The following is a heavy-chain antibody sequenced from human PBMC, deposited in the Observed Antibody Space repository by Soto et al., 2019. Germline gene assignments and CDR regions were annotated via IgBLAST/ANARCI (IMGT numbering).Heavy chain of an antibody. CDR2: IFSNDEK. V-gene: IGHV2-26*01. CDR1: GFSLSNARMG. Sequence: QVTLKESGPVLVKPTEPLTLTCTVSGFSLSNARMGVSWIRQPPGQALEWLAHIFSNDEKSYSTSLKSRLTISKDTSKSQVVLTMTNMDPVDTATYYCARITRITMVRGVTTNWFDPWGQGTLVTVSS. J-gene: IGHJ5*02. CDR3: ARITRITMVRGVTTNWFDP. D-gene: IGHD3-10*01.